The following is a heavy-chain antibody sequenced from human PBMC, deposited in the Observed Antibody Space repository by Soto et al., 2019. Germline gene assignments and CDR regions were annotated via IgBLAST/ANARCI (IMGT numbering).Heavy chain of an antibody. V-gene: IGHV1-69*01. Sequence: QVHLVQSGAEVKRSGSSVRVSCTASGGTFSNDALTWVRQAPGQGLEWLGRIIPFFGTPDYAQSFQGRLMITADESTGTAYMDLSSLRSDDTAVYYCAREVVTETTLGYFDYWGQGTQVTVSS. CDR1: GGTFSNDA. D-gene: IGHD2-21*02. CDR2: IIPFFGTP. J-gene: IGHJ4*02. CDR3: AREVVTETTLGYFDY.